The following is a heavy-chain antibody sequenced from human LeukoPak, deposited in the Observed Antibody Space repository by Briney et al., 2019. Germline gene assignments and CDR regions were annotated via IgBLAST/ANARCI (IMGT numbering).Heavy chain of an antibody. CDR3: ARDVRYGDSSFDY. CDR1: GFTFSSYG. D-gene: IGHD4-17*01. V-gene: IGHV4-59*01. Sequence: GSLRLSCAASGFTFSSYGMHWIRQPPGKGLEWIGYIYYSGSTNYNPSLKSRVTISVDTSKNQFSLKLSSVTAADTAVYYCARDVRYGDSSFDYWGQGTLVTVSS. CDR2: IYYSGST. J-gene: IGHJ4*02.